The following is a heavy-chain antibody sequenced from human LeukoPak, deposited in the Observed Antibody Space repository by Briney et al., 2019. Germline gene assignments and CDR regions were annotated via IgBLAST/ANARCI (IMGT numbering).Heavy chain of an antibody. D-gene: IGHD2-2*01. J-gene: IGHJ6*02. CDR2: ISPNSGVT. V-gene: IGHV1-2*02. Sequence: GASVKVSCKASGYTFTTYYIHWVRRAPGQGLEWMGWISPNSGVTESAQKFQGRVTMTRDTSTSTAYMELSRLRSDDTAVYYCTRDHCSSINCYEYNYYGMNVWGQGTTVTVSS. CDR1: GYTFTTYY. CDR3: TRDHCSSINCYEYNYYGMNV.